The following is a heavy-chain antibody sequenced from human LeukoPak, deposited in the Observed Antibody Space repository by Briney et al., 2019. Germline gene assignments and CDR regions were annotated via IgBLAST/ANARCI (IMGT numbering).Heavy chain of an antibody. CDR2: IRYDGSNK. Sequence: GGSLRLSCAASGLTVSSNFVNWVRQAPGKGLEWVAFIRYDGSNKYYADSVKGRFTISRDNSKNTLYLQMNSLRTEDTAVYYCAKEGQYSGTYSAAFDIWGQGTMVTVSS. CDR3: AKEGQYSGTYSAAFDI. V-gene: IGHV3-30*02. CDR1: GLTVSSNF. D-gene: IGHD1-26*01. J-gene: IGHJ3*02.